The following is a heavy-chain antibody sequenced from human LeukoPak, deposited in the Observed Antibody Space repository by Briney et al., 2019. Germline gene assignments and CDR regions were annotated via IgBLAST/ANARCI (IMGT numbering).Heavy chain of an antibody. CDR2: INHGGGT. V-gene: IGHV4-34*01. CDR1: GGSFSGYY. D-gene: IGHD1-26*01. Sequence: PSETLSLTCAVNGGSFSGYYWNWIRQPPGKGLEWIGDINHGGGTKYNPSLKSRVIISLDASNSQVSLKLSSVTAADTAVYYCARGGRGTYFDYFDYWGQGTLVTVSS. J-gene: IGHJ4*02. CDR3: ARGGRGTYFDYFDY.